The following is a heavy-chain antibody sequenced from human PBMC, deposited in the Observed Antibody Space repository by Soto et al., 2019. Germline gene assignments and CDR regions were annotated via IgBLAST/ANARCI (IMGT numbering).Heavy chain of an antibody. CDR1: GDSIGSYF. CDR3: ARGSEAWFDP. Sequence: PSETLSLTCTASGDSIGSYFWSWIRQPPGKGLEWIGYVYSTEITNYNPSLKSRVAMSIDTSKNQFSRKVRSVTAADTAVYYCARGSEAWFDPWGQGTLVTVSS. J-gene: IGHJ5*02. CDR2: VYSTEIT. V-gene: IGHV4-59*01.